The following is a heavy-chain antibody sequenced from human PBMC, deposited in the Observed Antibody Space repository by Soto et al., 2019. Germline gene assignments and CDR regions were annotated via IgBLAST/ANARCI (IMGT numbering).Heavy chain of an antibody. CDR1: GYTFTSYA. D-gene: IGHD5-18*01. Sequence: ASVRFSCKASGYTFTSYAMNWVRQAPGQGLEWMGWINTNTGNPTYAQGFTGRFVFSLDTSVSTAYLQIFSLRAEDTAVYYCAKQGDTAMVQPKYYYYGMDVWGQGTTVTVSS. CDR2: INTNTGNP. V-gene: IGHV7-4-1*01. CDR3: AKQGDTAMVQPKYYYYGMDV. J-gene: IGHJ6*02.